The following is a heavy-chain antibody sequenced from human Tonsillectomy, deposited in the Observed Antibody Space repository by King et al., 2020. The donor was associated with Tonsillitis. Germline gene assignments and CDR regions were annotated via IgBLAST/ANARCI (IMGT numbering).Heavy chain of an antibody. CDR2: IYSGDTT. Sequence: VQLVESGGALIQPGGSLRLSCAASGFSVSNYYIHWVRQAPGKGLEWVSVIYSGDTTYYADSVKGRFNISRDSSTNTVSLEMNILRVEDTAVYYCARDNATGHDVLDIWGQGTLVTVSS. J-gene: IGHJ3*02. D-gene: IGHD1-1*01. CDR3: ARDNATGHDVLDI. V-gene: IGHV3-53*01. CDR1: GFSVSNYY.